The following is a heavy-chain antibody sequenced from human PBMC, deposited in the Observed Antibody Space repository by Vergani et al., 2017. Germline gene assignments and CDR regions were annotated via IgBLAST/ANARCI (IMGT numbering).Heavy chain of an antibody. CDR1: GYTFTSYG. CDR2: ISAYNGNT. Sequence: QVQLVQSGAEVKKPGASVKVSCKASGYTFTSYGISWVRQAPGQGLEWMGWISAYNGNTNYAQKLQGRVTMTTDTSTSKAYMELRSLRSDDTAVYYCARAYYYDSSGYLSGDYWGQGSLVTVSS. D-gene: IGHD3-22*01. CDR3: ARAYYYDSSGYLSGDY. V-gene: IGHV1-18*01. J-gene: IGHJ4*02.